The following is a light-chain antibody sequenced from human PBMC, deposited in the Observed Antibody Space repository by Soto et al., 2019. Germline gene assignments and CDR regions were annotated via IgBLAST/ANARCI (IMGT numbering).Light chain of an antibody. Sequence: QSVLTQPASVSGSPGQSITISCTTSSSDVGDYNHVSWYQQHPGKAPKLMIYDVSHRPSGVSHRFSGSKSGNTASLTISGLQTEDEADYYCSSYTASNTLFGGGTKLTVL. V-gene: IGLV2-14*03. CDR2: DVS. CDR1: SSDVGDYNH. J-gene: IGLJ2*01. CDR3: SSYTASNTL.